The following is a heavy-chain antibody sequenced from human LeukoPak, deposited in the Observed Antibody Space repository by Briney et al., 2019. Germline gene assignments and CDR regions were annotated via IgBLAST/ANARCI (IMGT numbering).Heavy chain of an antibody. J-gene: IGHJ4*02. CDR3: ARGPGGNHLSV. CDR2: IYYSGST. CDR1: GLTFNNYA. Sequence: PGGSLRLSCAVSGLTFNNYAMSWVRQAPGKGLEWSGYIYYSGSTKYNPSLKSRVTISVDRSKNQFSLKLSSVTAADTAVYYCARGPGGNHLSVWGQGTLVTVSS. V-gene: IGHV4-59*01. D-gene: IGHD4-23*01.